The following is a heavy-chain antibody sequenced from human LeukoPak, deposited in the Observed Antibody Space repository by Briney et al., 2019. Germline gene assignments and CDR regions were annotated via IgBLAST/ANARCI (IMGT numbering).Heavy chain of an antibody. D-gene: IGHD3-22*01. J-gene: IGHJ4*02. CDR1: GFTVSSNY. CDR2: IYSGGST. V-gene: IGHV3-53*01. Sequence: GGSLRLSCAASGFTVSSNYMTWVRQTPGKGLEWVSVIYSGGSTYYADSVKGRFTISRDNSKNTLYLQMNSLRAEDTAVYYCARADYYDSSNRVYWGQGTLATVSS. CDR3: ARADYYDSSNRVY.